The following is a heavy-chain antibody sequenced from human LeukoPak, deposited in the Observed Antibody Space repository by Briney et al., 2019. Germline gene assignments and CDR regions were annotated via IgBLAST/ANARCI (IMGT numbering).Heavy chain of an antibody. J-gene: IGHJ6*04. CDR3: ARSRPHYYGRRRDYYYGMDV. V-gene: IGHV1-69*13. CDR2: IIPIFGTA. Sequence: ASVKVSCKASGGTFSSYAISWVRQAPGQGLEWMGGIIPIFGTANYAQKFQGRVTITADESTSTAYMGLSSLRSEDTAVYYCARSRPHYYGRRRDYYYGMDVWGKGTTVTVSS. D-gene: IGHD3-10*01. CDR1: GGTFSSYA.